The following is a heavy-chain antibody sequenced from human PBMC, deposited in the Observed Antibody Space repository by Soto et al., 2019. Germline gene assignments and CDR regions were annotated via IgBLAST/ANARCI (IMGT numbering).Heavy chain of an antibody. CDR2: IYYSGST. CDR3: ARDLRLDVDTGTYYKWFDP. D-gene: IGHD5-18*01. V-gene: IGHV4-59*01. Sequence: PSETLSLTCTVSGGSISSYYWSWIRQPPGKGLEWIGYIYYSGSTNYNPSLKSRVTISVDTSKNQFSLKLSSVTAADTAVYYCARDLRLDVDTGTYYKWFDPWGQGTLVTVSS. J-gene: IGHJ5*02. CDR1: GGSISSYY.